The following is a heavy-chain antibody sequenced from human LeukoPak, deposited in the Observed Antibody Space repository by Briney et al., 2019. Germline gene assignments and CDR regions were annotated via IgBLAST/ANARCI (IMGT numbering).Heavy chain of an antibody. CDR2: INHSGST. CDR1: GGSFSGYY. J-gene: IGHJ3*02. D-gene: IGHD2-21*01. Sequence: SETLSLTCAVYGGSFSGYYWSWIRQPPGKGLEWIGEINHSGSTNYNPSLKSRVTISVDTSKNQFSLKLSSVTAADTAVYYCAGSSIDAFDIWGQGTMVTVSS. V-gene: IGHV4-34*01. CDR3: AGSSIDAFDI.